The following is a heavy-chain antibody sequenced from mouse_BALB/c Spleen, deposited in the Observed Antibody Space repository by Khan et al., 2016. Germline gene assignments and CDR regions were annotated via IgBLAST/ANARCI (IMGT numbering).Heavy chain of an antibody. V-gene: IGHV3-2*02. J-gene: IGHJ2*01. CDR2: INFSGST. D-gene: IGHD2-3*01. CDR1: GYSITSDYA. Sequence: EVQLQESGPGLVKPSQSLSLTCTVTGYSITSDYAWNWIRQFPGSKLEWMGYINFSGSTSYNPSLKSRISISRDTPKNQFFLQLNSVTTEDTATYYCTRGYYYSDYWGQGTTLTVSS. CDR3: TRGYYYSDY.